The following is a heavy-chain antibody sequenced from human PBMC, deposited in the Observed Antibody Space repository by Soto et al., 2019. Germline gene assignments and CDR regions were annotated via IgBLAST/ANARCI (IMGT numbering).Heavy chain of an antibody. D-gene: IGHD2-2*01. J-gene: IGHJ4*02. CDR2: IYYSGST. CDR1: GGSISSYY. V-gene: IGHV4-59*01. Sequence: TSETLYLTCTVSGGSISSYYWTWIRQPPGKGLEWIGYIYYSGSTNYNPSLKSRGTILIDTSKNQFSLKLISVTAADTAVYYCTRGRGRAVRVVVPAPHFDYWGQGTLVTVSS. CDR3: TRGRGRAVRVVVPAPHFDY.